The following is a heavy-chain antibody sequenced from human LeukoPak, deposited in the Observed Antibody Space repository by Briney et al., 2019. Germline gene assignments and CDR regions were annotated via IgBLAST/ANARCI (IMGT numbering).Heavy chain of an antibody. J-gene: IGHJ5*02. V-gene: IGHV5-51*01. CDR1: GYSFTSYW. Sequence: GESLKISCNGSGYSFTSYWIGWVRQMPGKGLEWMGIIYPGDSHTRYSPSFQGQVTISADKSISTAYLQWSSLKASDTAMYYCAKSEMATTFNWFDPWGQGTLVTVSS. CDR3: AKSEMATTFNWFDP. CDR2: IYPGDSHT. D-gene: IGHD5-24*01.